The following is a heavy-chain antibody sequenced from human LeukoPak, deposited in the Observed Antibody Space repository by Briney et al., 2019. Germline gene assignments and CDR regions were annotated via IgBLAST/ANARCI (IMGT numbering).Heavy chain of an antibody. CDR1: GYTFTSYG. V-gene: IGHV1-18*01. CDR3: ARGLRYFDWLPYYYYYYMDV. CDR2: ISAYNGNT. Sequence: GASVKVSCKASGYTFTSYGISWVRQAPGQGLEWMGWISAYNGNTNYAQKLQGRVTMTTDTSTSTAYMELRSLRSDDTAVYYCARGLRYFDWLPYYYYYYMDVWGKGTTVTISS. D-gene: IGHD3-9*01. J-gene: IGHJ6*03.